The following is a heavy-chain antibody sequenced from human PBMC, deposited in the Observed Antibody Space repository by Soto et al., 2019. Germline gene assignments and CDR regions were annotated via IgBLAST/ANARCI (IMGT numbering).Heavy chain of an antibody. V-gene: IGHV1-18*01. CDR3: ARDGGSGSCWFHWFDP. CDR2: ISAYNGNT. Sequence: ASVKVSCKASGYTFTSYGISWVRQAPGQGLEWMGWISAYNGNTNYAQKLQGRVTMTTDTSTSTAYMELRSLRSDDTAVYYCARDGGSGSCWFHWFDPWGQGTLVTVSS. J-gene: IGHJ5*02. CDR1: GYTFTSYG. D-gene: IGHD3-10*01.